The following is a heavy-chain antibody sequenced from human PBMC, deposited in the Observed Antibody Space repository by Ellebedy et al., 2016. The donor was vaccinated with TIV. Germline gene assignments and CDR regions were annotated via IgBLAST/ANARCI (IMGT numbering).Heavy chain of an antibody. CDR3: ARDEGGEGSMIVVVHFDY. CDR2: ISAYNGNT. V-gene: IGHV1-18*01. Sequence: AASVKVSCKASGYTFTRYGITWARQAPGQGLEWMGWISAYNGNTNYAQNIKGRVTMTTDTSTNTAYMELRSLISDDTAVYYCARDEGGEGSMIVVVHFDYWGQGTLVTVSS. D-gene: IGHD3-22*01. CDR1: GYTFTRYG. J-gene: IGHJ4*02.